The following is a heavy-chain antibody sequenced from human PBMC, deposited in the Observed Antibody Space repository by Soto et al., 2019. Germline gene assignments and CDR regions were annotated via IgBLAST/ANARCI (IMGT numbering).Heavy chain of an antibody. J-gene: IGHJ3*02. D-gene: IGHD1-20*01. CDR1: GGTFSSYA. Sequence: SVKVSCKASGGTFSSYAISWVRQAPGQGLEWMGGIIPIFGTANYAQKFQGRVTITADKSTSTACMELSSLRSEDTAVYYCARDKPLGISAFDIWGQGTMVTVS. CDR3: ARDKPLGISAFDI. CDR2: IIPIFGTA. V-gene: IGHV1-69*06.